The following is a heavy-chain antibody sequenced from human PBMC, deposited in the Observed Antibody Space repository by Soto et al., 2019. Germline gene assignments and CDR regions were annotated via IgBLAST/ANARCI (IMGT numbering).Heavy chain of an antibody. CDR2: ISSRSSVI. J-gene: IGHJ6*02. CDR3: ARDCGKGYGMDV. CDR1: GFTVINYN. Sequence: GGSLRLSCAASGFTVINYNVNWVCQAPGKGLEWVSYISSRSSVIYYADSVKGRFTISRGNAKNSLYLQINSLRDEDTAVYYCARDCGKGYGMDVWGQGTTVTVS. V-gene: IGHV3-48*02.